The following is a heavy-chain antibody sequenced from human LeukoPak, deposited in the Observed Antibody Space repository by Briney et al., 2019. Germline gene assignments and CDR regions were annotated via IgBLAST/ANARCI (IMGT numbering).Heavy chain of an antibody. D-gene: IGHD3-10*01. CDR2: ISSSSSYI. V-gene: IGHV3-21*01. J-gene: IGHJ6*02. Sequence: KTGGSLRLSCAASGFTFSSYSMNWVRQAPGKGLEWVSSISSSSSYIYYADSVKGRFTISRDNAKNSLYLQMNSLRAEDTAVYYCARDFLDGSGKYYYYGMDVWGQGTTVTVSS. CDR3: ARDFLDGSGKYYYYGMDV. CDR1: GFTFSSYS.